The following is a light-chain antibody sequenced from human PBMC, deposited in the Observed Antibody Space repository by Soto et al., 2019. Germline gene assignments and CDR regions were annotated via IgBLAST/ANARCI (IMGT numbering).Light chain of an antibody. CDR2: DAS. CDR1: QSVSSY. Sequence: EIVLPQSPATLSLSPGERASLACRASQSVSSYLAWYQQTPGQAPRLLIYDASNRATGIPARFSGGGSGTDFTLTTSSLEPEDFAVYYCQQRNTWPYTFGQGTKLEIK. CDR3: QQRNTWPYT. J-gene: IGKJ2*01. V-gene: IGKV3-11*01.